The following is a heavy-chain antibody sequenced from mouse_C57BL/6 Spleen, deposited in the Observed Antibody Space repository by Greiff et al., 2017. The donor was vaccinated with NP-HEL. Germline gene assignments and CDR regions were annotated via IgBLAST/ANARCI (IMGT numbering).Heavy chain of an antibody. D-gene: IGHD2-4*01. CDR1: GYAFSSYW. V-gene: IGHV1-80*01. CDR3: ARSGDYDVSWFAY. Sequence: VKLQESGAELVKPGASVKISCKASGYAFSSYWMNWVKQRPGKGLEWIGQIYPGDGDTNYNGKFKGKATLTADKSSSTAYMQLSSLTSEDSAVYFCARSGDYDVSWFAYWGQGTLVTVSA. J-gene: IGHJ3*01. CDR2: IYPGDGDT.